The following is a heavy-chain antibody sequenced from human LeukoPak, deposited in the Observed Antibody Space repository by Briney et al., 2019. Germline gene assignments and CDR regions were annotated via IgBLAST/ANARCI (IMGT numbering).Heavy chain of an antibody. CDR3: ARSTKMGDY. V-gene: IGHV3-7*04. CDR1: GFTFSRYW. D-gene: IGHD3-22*01. Sequence: GGSLRLSCAASGFTFSRYWMSWVRQAPGKGLEWVANIKQDGREKYYVDSVRGRFTISRDNAKNSLYVQMNSLRAEDTAVYYCARSTKMGDYWGQGTLVTVSS. CDR2: IKQDGREK. J-gene: IGHJ4*02.